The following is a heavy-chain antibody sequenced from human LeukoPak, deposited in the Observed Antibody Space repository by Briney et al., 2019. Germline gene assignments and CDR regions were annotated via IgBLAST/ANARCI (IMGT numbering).Heavy chain of an antibody. CDR3: AGEFGHCYGDNCFYFFDT. J-gene: IGHJ4*02. Sequence: ASVKVSCKASGYTLTNYNISWVRQAPGQGLEWMGWINTYKGDTLYAQKLQGRVTMTADTSTNTAYMELRSLRFDDTAVYYCAGEFGHCYGDNCFYFFDTWGQGFRVTVSS. CDR2: INTYKGDT. CDR1: GYTLTNYN. D-gene: IGHD4-23*01. V-gene: IGHV1-18*01.